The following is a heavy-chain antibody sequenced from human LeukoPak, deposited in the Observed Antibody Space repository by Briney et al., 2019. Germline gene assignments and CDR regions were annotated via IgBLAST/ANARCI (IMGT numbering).Heavy chain of an antibody. CDR3: AKGVCSGGSCYVDY. Sequence: GRSLRLSCAASGFTFSSYGMHWVRQAPGKGLEWVAVISYDGSNKYYADSVKGRFTISRDNSKNTLYLQMNSLRAEDTAVYYCAKGVCSGGSCYVDYWGQGTLVTASS. CDR1: GFTFSSYG. D-gene: IGHD2-15*01. J-gene: IGHJ4*02. CDR2: ISYDGSNK. V-gene: IGHV3-30*18.